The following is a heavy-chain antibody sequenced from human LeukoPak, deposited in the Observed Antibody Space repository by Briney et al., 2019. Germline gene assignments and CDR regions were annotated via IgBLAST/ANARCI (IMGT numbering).Heavy chain of an antibody. J-gene: IGHJ4*02. D-gene: IGHD5-12*01. CDR3: ARVGVASFRDY. Sequence: SETLSLACAVYGGSFSGYYWSWIRQPPGKGLEWIGEINHSGSTNYNPSLKSRVTISVDTSKNQFSLKLSSVTAADTAVYYCARVGVASFRDYWGQGTLVTVSS. V-gene: IGHV4-34*01. CDR2: INHSGST. CDR1: GGSFSGYY.